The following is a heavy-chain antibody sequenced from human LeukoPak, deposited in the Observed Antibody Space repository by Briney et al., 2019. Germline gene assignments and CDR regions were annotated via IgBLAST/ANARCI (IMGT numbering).Heavy chain of an antibody. D-gene: IGHD3-3*01. CDR1: GFTFSDYY. CDR2: ISSSGSTI. J-gene: IGHJ4*02. Sequence: PGGSLRLSCAASGFTFSDYYMSWIRQAPGKGLKWVSYISSSGSTIYYADSVKGRFTISRDNAKNSLYLQMNSLRAEDTAVYYCARGVDDFWSGYQPYYFDYWGQGTLVTVSS. CDR3: ARGVDDFWSGYQPYYFDY. V-gene: IGHV3-11*01.